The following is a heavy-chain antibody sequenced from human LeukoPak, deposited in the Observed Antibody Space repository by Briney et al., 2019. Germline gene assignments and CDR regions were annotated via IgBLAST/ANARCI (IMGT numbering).Heavy chain of an antibody. D-gene: IGHD2-2*01. V-gene: IGHV3-23*01. Sequence: GGSLRLPCAASGFTFSSYAMSWVRQVPGKGLEWVSAISGSGGSTYYADSVKGRFTISRDNSKNTLYLQMNSLRAEDTAVYYCAKDQGVPAAIPGYDPWGQGTLVTVSS. CDR2: ISGSGGST. CDR1: GFTFSSYA. CDR3: AKDQGVPAAIPGYDP. J-gene: IGHJ5*02.